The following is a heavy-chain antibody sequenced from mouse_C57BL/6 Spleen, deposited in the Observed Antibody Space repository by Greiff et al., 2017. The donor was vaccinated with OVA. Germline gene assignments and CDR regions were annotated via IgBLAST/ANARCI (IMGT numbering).Heavy chain of an antibody. Sequence: VQLQQPGAELVRPGSSVKLSCKASGYTFTSYWIHWVKQRPIQGLEWIGNIDPSDSETHYNQKFKDKATLTVDKSSSTAYMQLSSLTSEDSAVYYCARVATVVAHFDYWGQGTTLTVSS. CDR3: ARVATVVAHFDY. CDR1: GYTFTSYW. D-gene: IGHD1-1*01. V-gene: IGHV1-52*01. CDR2: IDPSDSET. J-gene: IGHJ2*01.